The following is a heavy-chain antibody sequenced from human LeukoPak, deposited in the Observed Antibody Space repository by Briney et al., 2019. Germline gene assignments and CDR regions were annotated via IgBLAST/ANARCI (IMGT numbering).Heavy chain of an antibody. Sequence: SETLSLTCTVSGGSISSYYWSWIRQPPGKGLEWIGYIYYSGSTNYNPSLKSRVTISVDTSKNQFSLKLSSVTAADTAVYYCASQGGGFWYFDLWGRGTLVTVSS. CDR1: GGSISSYY. CDR3: ASQGGGFWYFDL. J-gene: IGHJ2*01. D-gene: IGHD6-25*01. CDR2: IYYSGST. V-gene: IGHV4-59*08.